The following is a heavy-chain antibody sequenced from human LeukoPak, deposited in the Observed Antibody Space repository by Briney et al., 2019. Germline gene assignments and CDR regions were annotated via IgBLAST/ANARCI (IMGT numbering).Heavy chain of an antibody. J-gene: IGHJ5*02. Sequence: PSETLSPTCTVSGCTISSYYWSWIRQPPGKGLEWIGYIYYSGSTNYNPSLKSRVTISVDTSKNQFSLKLSSVTAADTAVYYCARDPGIAPGAWFDPWGQGTLVTVSS. V-gene: IGHV4-59*01. CDR2: IYYSGST. CDR3: ARDPGIAPGAWFDP. D-gene: IGHD6-13*01. CDR1: GCTISSYY.